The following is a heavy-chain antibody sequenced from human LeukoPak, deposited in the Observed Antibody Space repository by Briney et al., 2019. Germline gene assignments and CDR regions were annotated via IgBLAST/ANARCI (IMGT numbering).Heavy chain of an antibody. D-gene: IGHD3-3*01. Sequence: GGSLRLSCAASGFTFSSYAMSWVRQAPGKGLEWVSAISGSGGSTYYADSVKGRFTISRDNSKNTLYLQMNSLRAEDTAVYYCAKSMEWLLFLSHFDYWGQGTLVTVSS. J-gene: IGHJ4*02. CDR1: GFTFSSYA. CDR3: AKSMEWLLFLSHFDY. V-gene: IGHV3-23*01. CDR2: ISGSGGST.